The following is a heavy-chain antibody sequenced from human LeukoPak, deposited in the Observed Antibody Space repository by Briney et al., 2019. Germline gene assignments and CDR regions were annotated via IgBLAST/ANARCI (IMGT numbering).Heavy chain of an antibody. D-gene: IGHD3-10*01. CDR2: IYYSGST. J-gene: IGHJ4*02. Sequence: SETLSLTCTVSGGSISSSSYHWGWIRQPPGKGLEWIGSIYYSGSTYYNPSLKSRITMSVDTSKNQFSLKLSSVTAADTAVYYCARPRHYYGSGFDYWGQGSLVTVSS. CDR3: ARPRHYYGSGFDY. V-gene: IGHV4-39*01. CDR1: GGSISSSSYH.